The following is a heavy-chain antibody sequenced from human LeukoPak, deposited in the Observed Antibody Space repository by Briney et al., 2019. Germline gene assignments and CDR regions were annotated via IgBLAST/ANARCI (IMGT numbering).Heavy chain of an antibody. D-gene: IGHD2-15*01. CDR2: ISRSGGTT. CDR3: AKRGGTESFYYYYYMDV. CDR1: GITLSNYD. V-gene: IGHV3-23*01. J-gene: IGHJ6*03. Sequence: GGSLRLSCAVSGITLSNYDMTWVRQTPGKGLEWVALISRSGGTTYYADSVKGRFTISRDNSKNTLYLQMNSLRAEDTAEYYCAKRGGTESFYYYYYMDVWGKGTTVTVSS.